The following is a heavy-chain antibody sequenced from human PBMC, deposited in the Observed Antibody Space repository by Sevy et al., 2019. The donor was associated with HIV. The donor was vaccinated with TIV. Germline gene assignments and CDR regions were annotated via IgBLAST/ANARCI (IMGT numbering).Heavy chain of an antibody. CDR2: VSYEGSNT. D-gene: IGHD1-1*01. J-gene: IGHJ1*01. Sequence: GGSLRLSCAASGFTFRSISMHWVHQAPGKWLEWVTTVSYEGSNTYYADSVKGRFAVFRDNSRNLLNLQMNNLRPGDTAVYYCALERQSSDVAEYFQDWGQGTPVTVSS. CDR1: GFTFRSIS. CDR3: ALERQSSDVAEYFQD. V-gene: IGHV3-30*09.